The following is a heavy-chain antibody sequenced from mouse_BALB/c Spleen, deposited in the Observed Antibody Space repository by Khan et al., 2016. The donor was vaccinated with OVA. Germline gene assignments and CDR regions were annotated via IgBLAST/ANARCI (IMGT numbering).Heavy chain of an antibody. V-gene: IGHV1-4*01. Sequence: QVQLKESGADLARPGASVRTSCKASGYTFTSNTMHWVKQRPGQGLEWIGYINPRSGYTNYNQNFKDKATLTADKSSSTAYMQLSSLTSEDSAVYYCARRTTGYTMDYWGQGTSVTVSS. J-gene: IGHJ4*01. CDR2: INPRSGYT. CDR3: ARRTTGYTMDY. D-gene: IGHD2-14*01. CDR1: GYTFTSNT.